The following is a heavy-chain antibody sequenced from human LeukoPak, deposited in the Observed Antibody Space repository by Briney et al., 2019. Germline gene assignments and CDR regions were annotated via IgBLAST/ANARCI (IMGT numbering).Heavy chain of an antibody. J-gene: IGHJ4*02. V-gene: IGHV1-2*02. CDR2: INPNSGGT. CDR3: AREAYDILTGYSYYFDY. D-gene: IGHD3-9*01. Sequence: GASVKVSCKASGYTFTSYYMHWVRQAPGQGLEWMGWINPNSGGTNYAQKFQGRVTMTRDTSISTAYMELSRLRSDDTAVYYCAREAYDILTGYSYYFDYWGQGTLVTVSS. CDR1: GYTFTSYY.